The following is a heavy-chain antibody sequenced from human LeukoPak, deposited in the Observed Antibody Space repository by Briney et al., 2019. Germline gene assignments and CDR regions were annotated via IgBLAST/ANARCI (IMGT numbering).Heavy chain of an antibody. D-gene: IGHD3-10*01. CDR2: IYHSGST. Sequence: SETLSLTCAVSGYSISSGYYWGWIRQPPGEGLEWIGSIYHSGSTYYNPSLKSRVTIAVDTSKNQFSLKLSSVTAADTAVHYCARLWFGRHYFDYWGQGTLVSVSS. J-gene: IGHJ4*02. CDR3: ARLWFGRHYFDY. CDR1: GYSISSGYY. V-gene: IGHV4-38-2*01.